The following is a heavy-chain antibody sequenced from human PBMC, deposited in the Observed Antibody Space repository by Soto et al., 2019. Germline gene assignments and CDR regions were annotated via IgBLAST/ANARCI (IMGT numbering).Heavy chain of an antibody. D-gene: IGHD2-15*01. CDR3: ASSVFILATV. V-gene: IGHV1-8*01. CDR1: GNRFSTYE. Sequence: SSVKVTCKASGNRFSTYEINWVRQAPGQGHEWMGWMDPKNGNTGYAQKFQGRVTMTRSTSIGTAYMELSSLRSEDTAVYYCASSVFILATVW. CDR2: MDPKNGNT. J-gene: IGHJ3*01.